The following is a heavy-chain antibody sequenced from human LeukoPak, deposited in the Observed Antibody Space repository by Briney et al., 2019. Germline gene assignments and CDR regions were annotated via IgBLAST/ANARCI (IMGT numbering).Heavy chain of an antibody. V-gene: IGHV1-2*02. D-gene: IGHD2-15*01. J-gene: IGHJ5*02. CDR2: INPNSGDT. CDR3: VRDIAPIGSWWFDP. Sequence: ASVKVSCKASGYTFTEYYMYWLRQAPGLVFEWMGSINPNSGDTYYSPEFQGRVTLTRDTSIKTAYMEMNSLKSDDTAVYYCVRDIAPIGSWWFDPWGQGTLIIVSS. CDR1: GYTFTEYY.